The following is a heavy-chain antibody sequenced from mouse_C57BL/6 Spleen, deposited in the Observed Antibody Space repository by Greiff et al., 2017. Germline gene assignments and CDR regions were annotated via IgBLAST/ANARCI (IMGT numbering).Heavy chain of an antibody. Sequence: EVHLVESGGGLVKPGGSLKLSCAASGFTFSSYTMSWVRQTPEKRLEWVATISGGGGNTYYPDSVKGRFTISRDNAKNTLYLQMSSLRSEDTAVYYCARQGGTGVFAYWGQGTLVTVSA. CDR3: ARQGGTGVFAY. J-gene: IGHJ3*01. V-gene: IGHV5-9*04. D-gene: IGHD4-1*01. CDR2: ISGGGGNT. CDR1: GFTFSSYT.